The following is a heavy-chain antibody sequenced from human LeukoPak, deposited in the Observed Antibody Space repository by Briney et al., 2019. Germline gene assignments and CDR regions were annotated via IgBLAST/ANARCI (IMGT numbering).Heavy chain of an antibody. D-gene: IGHD1-1*01. CDR1: GYSISSGYY. V-gene: IGHV4-38-2*02. J-gene: IGHJ5*02. Sequence: PSETLSLTCTVSGYSISSGYYWGWIRQSPGKGLEWIGSIYHSGSTKYIPSLRSRVSISVDTSKNQFSLRLTSVTAADTAVYYCARDWSLDAYNRFDLWGQGALVTVSS. CDR3: ARDWSLDAYNRFDL. CDR2: IYHSGST.